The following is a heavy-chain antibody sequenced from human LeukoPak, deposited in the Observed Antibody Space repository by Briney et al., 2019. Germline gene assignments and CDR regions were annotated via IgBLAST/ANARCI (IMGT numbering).Heavy chain of an antibody. J-gene: IGHJ4*02. CDR1: GGSISSGGYY. CDR3: VGATIEGLGGYSPIFDY. CDR2: IYYSGST. D-gene: IGHD3-22*01. V-gene: IGHV4-31*03. Sequence: SETLSLTCTVSGGSISSGGYYWSWIRQHPGKGLEWIGYIYYSGSTYYNPSLKSRVTISVDTSKNQFSLKLSSVTAADTAVYYCVGATIEGLGGYSPIFDYWGQGTLVTVSS.